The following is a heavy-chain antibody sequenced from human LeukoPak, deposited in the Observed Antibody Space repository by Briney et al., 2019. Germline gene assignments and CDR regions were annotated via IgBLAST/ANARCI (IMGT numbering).Heavy chain of an antibody. V-gene: IGHV3-23*01. CDR2: VSAGGSSR. CDR1: GFTFSNYA. Sequence: PGGSLRLSCAASGFTFSNYAMSWVRQAPGKGLEWVSAVSAGGSSRYYVDSVKGRFTISRDNAKNSLSLQMNSLRAEDTAVYYCARDKSYGDSEDYWGQGTLVTVSS. D-gene: IGHD4-17*01. CDR3: ARDKSYGDSEDY. J-gene: IGHJ4*02.